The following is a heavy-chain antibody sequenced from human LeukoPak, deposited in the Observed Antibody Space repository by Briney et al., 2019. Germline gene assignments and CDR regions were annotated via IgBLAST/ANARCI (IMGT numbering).Heavy chain of an antibody. CDR1: GGSISSYY. Sequence: PSETLSLTCTVSGGSISSYYRSWIRQPPGKGLEWIGYIYYSGSTNYNTSLKSRVTISVDTSKNQFSLKLSSVTAADTAVYYCAKQVGATRGPWSYYFDYWGQGTLVTVSS. D-gene: IGHD1-26*01. CDR2: IYYSGST. CDR3: AKQVGATRGPWSYYFDY. J-gene: IGHJ4*02. V-gene: IGHV4-59*08.